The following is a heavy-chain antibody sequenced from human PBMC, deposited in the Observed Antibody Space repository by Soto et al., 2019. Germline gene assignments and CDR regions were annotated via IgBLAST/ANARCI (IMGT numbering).Heavy chain of an antibody. V-gene: IGHV4-59*01. CDR2: MYYNGNI. CDR1: GGSISNYY. J-gene: IGHJ5*02. CDR3: ASGGYWFDP. Sequence: PSETLSLTCNVSGGSISNYYWTWVRQSPEKGLEWIGYMYYNGNINYNPSLKSRVTISIDTSKNQFSLTLKSVTAADTAVYYCASGGYWFDPWGQGVLVTVSS. D-gene: IGHD3-16*01.